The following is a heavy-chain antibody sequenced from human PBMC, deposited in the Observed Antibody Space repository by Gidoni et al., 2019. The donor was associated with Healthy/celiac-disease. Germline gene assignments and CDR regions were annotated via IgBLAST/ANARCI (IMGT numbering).Heavy chain of an antibody. V-gene: IGHV4-61*08. J-gene: IGHJ2*01. CDR2: IYYSGST. CDR3: ARSITPYSSSWYSYWYFDL. Sequence: QVQLQESGPGLVKLWETLSLPAPVSGGSAGSGVYSWSWIRQPPGKGLEWIGYIYYSGSTNYNPSLKSRVTISVDTSKNQFSLKLSSVTAADTAVYYCARSITPYSSSWYSYWYFDLWGRGTLVTVSS. D-gene: IGHD6-13*01. CDR1: GGSAGSGVYS.